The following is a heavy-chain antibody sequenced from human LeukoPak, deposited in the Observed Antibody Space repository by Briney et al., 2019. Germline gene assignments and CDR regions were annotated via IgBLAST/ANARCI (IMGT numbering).Heavy chain of an antibody. V-gene: IGHV3-11*04. Sequence: GGSLRLSCAASGFTFSEHYMSWIRQAPGKGLEWISYISSGGTSKDYADSVKGRFTISRDNSKNMLYLQMNSLGTEDTAVYYCAKDRWGAVASFDYWGQGTLVTVSS. CDR2: ISSGGTSK. D-gene: IGHD6-19*01. J-gene: IGHJ4*02. CDR1: GFTFSEHY. CDR3: AKDRWGAVASFDY.